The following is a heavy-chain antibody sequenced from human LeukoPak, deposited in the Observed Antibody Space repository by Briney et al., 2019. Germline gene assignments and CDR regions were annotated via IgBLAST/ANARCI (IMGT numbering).Heavy chain of an antibody. Sequence: GRSLRLSCAASGFPFSSYGMHWVRQAPGKGLEWVALTWYDGSSKYYADSVKGRFTISRDNSMNTLYLQMNSLRAEDTAVYYCARYYGDSYYFDYWGQGTLVTVSS. J-gene: IGHJ4*02. V-gene: IGHV3-33*01. CDR1: GFPFSSYG. CDR3: ARYYGDSYYFDY. CDR2: TWYDGSSK. D-gene: IGHD4-17*01.